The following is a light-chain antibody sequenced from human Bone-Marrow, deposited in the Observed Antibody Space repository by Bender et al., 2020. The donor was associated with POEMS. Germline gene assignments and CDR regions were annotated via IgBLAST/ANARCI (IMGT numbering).Light chain of an antibody. CDR1: NSNIGTNA. J-gene: IGLJ3*02. CDR2: SDN. CDR3: AAWDAGLSGWL. V-gene: IGLV1-44*01. Sequence: QSVLTQPPSASGTPGQRVTISCSGSNSNIGTNAVNWYQQFPGTAPKLLIYSDNQRPSGVPDRFYAFKSGTSASLAISGLQSEDEADYYCAAWDAGLSGWLFGGGTKLTVL.